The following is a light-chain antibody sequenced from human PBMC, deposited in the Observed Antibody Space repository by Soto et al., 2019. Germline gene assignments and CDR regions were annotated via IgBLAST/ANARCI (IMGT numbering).Light chain of an antibody. Sequence: EIRLKQSPGAVSLSGGERATLSCRGGSKVISSNLAWYQQKPGQAPRLLIYGASSRATGIPDRFSGSGSGTDFTLTISRLEPEDFAVYYCQQYGNSPVTFGRGTRLEIK. CDR2: GAS. V-gene: IGKV3-20*01. CDR1: SKVISSN. CDR3: QQYGNSPVT. J-gene: IGKJ5*01.